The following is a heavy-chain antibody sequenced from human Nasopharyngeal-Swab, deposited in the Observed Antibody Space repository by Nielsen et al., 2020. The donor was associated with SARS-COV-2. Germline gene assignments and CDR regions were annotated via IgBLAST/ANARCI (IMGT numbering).Heavy chain of an antibody. CDR1: GYNFTGYY. CDR2: NNPDSGGT. J-gene: IGHJ4*02. V-gene: IGHV1-2*06. D-gene: IGHD1-20*01. Sequence: ASVKDSCKSSGYNFTGYYIHWLRQDPGQGLQWMGRNNPDSGGTNSAQQFQGRVTMTRDTSISTAYMELSRLRSDDTAVYYCARGGNNWNHYWGQGTLVTVSS. CDR3: ARGGNNWNHY.